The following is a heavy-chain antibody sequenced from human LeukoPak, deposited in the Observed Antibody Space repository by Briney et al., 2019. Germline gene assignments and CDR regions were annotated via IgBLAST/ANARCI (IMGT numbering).Heavy chain of an antibody. Sequence: ASVKVSCKASGYNLTSYEINWVRQATGQGLEWMGWMNPNSGNTGYAQKLQGRVTMTRNTSISTAYMELSSLRSEDSAVYYCARGIKYNSSHGVIDYWGQGALVTVSS. CDR1: GYNLTSYE. J-gene: IGHJ4*02. CDR2: MNPNSGNT. V-gene: IGHV1-8*01. CDR3: ARGIKYNSSHGVIDY. D-gene: IGHD6-19*01.